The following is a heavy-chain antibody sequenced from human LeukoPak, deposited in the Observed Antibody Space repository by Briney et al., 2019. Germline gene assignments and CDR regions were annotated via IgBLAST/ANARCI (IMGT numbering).Heavy chain of an antibody. Sequence: GGSLRLSCAASGFTFSSYAMHWVRQAPGMGLEWVSAIGGSDGNTYYADSVKGLFTISRDNSKNTLYLQMNSLRAEDTAVYYCARDNAGLVKHLDAFDLWGQGTMVTVS. D-gene: IGHD1-26*01. CDR1: GFTFSSYA. CDR2: IGGSDGNT. V-gene: IGHV3-23*01. CDR3: ARDNAGLVKHLDAFDL. J-gene: IGHJ3*01.